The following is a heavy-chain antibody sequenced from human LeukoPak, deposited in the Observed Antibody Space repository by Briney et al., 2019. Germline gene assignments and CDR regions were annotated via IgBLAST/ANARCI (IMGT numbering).Heavy chain of an antibody. CDR2: IKQDGSEK. Sequence: GGSLRLSCAASGFTFSSYGMHWVRQAPGKGLEWVANIKQDGSEKYYVDSVKGRFTISRDNAKNSLYLQMNSLRAEDTAVYYCAREEWIPYYYYYYMDVWGKGTTVTVSS. V-gene: IGHV3-7*01. D-gene: IGHD5-18*01. CDR3: AREEWIPYYYYYYMDV. J-gene: IGHJ6*03. CDR1: GFTFSSYG.